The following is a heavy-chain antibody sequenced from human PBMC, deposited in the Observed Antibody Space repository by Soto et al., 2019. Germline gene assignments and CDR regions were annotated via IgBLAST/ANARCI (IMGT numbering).Heavy chain of an antibody. Sequence: QVQLVESEGGVVQPGRSLRLSCAASGFTFSSYAMHWVRQAPGKGLEWVAVISYDGSNKYYADSVKGRFTISRDNSKNTLYLQMNSLRAEDTAVYYCARDPIVVVVAAYFDIWGQGTMVTVSS. CDR3: ARDPIVVVVAAYFDI. D-gene: IGHD2-15*01. J-gene: IGHJ3*02. V-gene: IGHV3-30-3*01. CDR1: GFTFSSYA. CDR2: ISYDGSNK.